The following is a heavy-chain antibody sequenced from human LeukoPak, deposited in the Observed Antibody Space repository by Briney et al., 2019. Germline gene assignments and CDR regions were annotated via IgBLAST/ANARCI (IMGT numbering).Heavy chain of an antibody. CDR1: GGPISSSTYY. V-gene: IGHV4-39*01. D-gene: IGHD3-10*01. J-gene: IGHJ4*02. CDR2: IYYSGNT. Sequence: PSETLSLTCTASGGPISSSTYYWAWLRQPPGKGLDWIGSIYYSGNTYYNPSLKSRFTISVDTSKNQFSLKLSSVTATDTAVYYCARHFREYQGYCFDYWGQGTLVTVSS. CDR3: ARHFREYQGYCFDY.